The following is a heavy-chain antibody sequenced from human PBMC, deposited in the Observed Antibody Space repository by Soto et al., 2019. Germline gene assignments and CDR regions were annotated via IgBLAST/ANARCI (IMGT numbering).Heavy chain of an antibody. V-gene: IGHV3-48*03. Sequence: GGSLRLSCAASGFQFSSYEMNWVRQAPGKGLEWVAHISHSGATIFYADSVKGRFTISRDNTNNSLSLQMNSLRAEDTAIYYCARGAFWYTTSTTDGAFDVWGRGTAVTVSS. J-gene: IGHJ3*01. D-gene: IGHD6-6*01. CDR3: ARGAFWYTTSTTDGAFDV. CDR2: ISHSGATI. CDR1: GFQFSSYE.